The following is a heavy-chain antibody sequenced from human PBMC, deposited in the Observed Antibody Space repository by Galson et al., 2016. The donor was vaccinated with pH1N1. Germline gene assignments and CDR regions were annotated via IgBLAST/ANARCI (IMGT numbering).Heavy chain of an antibody. J-gene: IGHJ6*03. Sequence: SVKVSCKASGYTFTNYDINWVRQATGQGLEWMGWMNPNSGNTGYAQKFQGRVTITRSTSISTAYMELSSLRSEDTALYYCARAGCVSGSCRTGIHYYMDVWGEGTTVTVTS. CDR3: ARAGCVSGSCRTGIHYYMDV. CDR1: GYTFTNYD. D-gene: IGHD2-15*01. CDR2: MNPNSGNT. V-gene: IGHV1-8*01.